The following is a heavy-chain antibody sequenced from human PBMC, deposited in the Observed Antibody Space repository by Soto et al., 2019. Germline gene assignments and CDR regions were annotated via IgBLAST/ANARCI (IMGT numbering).Heavy chain of an antibody. Sequence: SETLSLTCTVTGGAISGYYWTWIRQSDGEGLEWIGRIYSSGSTNYNPSLKSRVTISLDTSMNYFSLRLSSVTAADTAVYYCARGQRFSDWFDPWGQGTLVTSPQ. V-gene: IGHV4-4*07. CDR3: ARGQRFSDWFDP. J-gene: IGHJ5*02. CDR2: IYSSGST. D-gene: IGHD3-3*01. CDR1: GGAISGYY.